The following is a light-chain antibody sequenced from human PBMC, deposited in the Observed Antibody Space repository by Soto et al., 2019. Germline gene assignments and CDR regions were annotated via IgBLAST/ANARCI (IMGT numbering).Light chain of an antibody. CDR3: CSYAGSYSYV. J-gene: IGLJ1*01. CDR2: DVN. V-gene: IGLV2-11*01. CDR1: DSNIGFYNF. Sequence: QPVLTQPRSVSGSPGQSVTISCTGTDSNIGFYNFVSWYQQHPDKAPHLVIYDVNKRPSGVPDRFSGSKSGNTASLTISGLQADDEADYYCCSYAGSYSYVFGIGTKLTVL.